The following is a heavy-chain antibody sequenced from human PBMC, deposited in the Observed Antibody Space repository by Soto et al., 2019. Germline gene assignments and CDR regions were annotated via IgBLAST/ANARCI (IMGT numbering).Heavy chain of an antibody. J-gene: IGHJ4*02. V-gene: IGHV1-24*01. D-gene: IGHD3-10*01. CDR3: ATDGAGGSGSDHFDY. CDR1: GYTLTELS. Sequence: ASVKVSCKVSGYTLTELSMHWVRQAPGKGLEWMGGFDPEDGETIYAQKFQGRVTMTEDTSTDTAYMELSSLRSEDTAVYYCATDGAGGSGSDHFDYWGQGTLVIVSS. CDR2: FDPEDGET.